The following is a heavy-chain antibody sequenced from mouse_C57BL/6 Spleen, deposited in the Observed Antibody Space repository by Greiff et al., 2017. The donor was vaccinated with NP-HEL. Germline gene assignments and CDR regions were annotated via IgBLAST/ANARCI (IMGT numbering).Heavy chain of an antibody. D-gene: IGHD1-1*01. Sequence: EVKLQESGPELVKPGASVKMSCKASGYTFTDYNMHWVKQSHGKSLEWIGYINPNNGGKSYNQKFKGKATLTVNKSSSTAYMELRSLTSEDSAVYYCARVITTVVALDYWGQGTTLTVSS. CDR3: ARVITTVVALDY. V-gene: IGHV1-22*01. CDR1: GYTFTDYN. CDR2: INPNNGGK. J-gene: IGHJ2*01.